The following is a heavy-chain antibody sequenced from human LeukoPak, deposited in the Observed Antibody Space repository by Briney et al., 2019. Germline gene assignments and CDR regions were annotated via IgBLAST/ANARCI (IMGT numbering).Heavy chain of an antibody. CDR3: ARGLRYDNSDSGAF. V-gene: IGHV4-59*12. CDR1: GGSISSSY. J-gene: IGHJ3*01. Sequence: SETLSLTCTVSGGSISSSYRSWIRRPPGKGLEWIGYISHDGKPDYSPSLKSRLTISSDTSKNQCSVTLTSVTAADTALYYCARGLRYDNSDSGAFWGQGTVVTVSS. D-gene: IGHD3-22*01. CDR2: ISHDGKP.